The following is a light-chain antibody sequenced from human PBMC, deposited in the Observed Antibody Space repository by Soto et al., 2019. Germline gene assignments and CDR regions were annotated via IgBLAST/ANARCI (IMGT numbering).Light chain of an antibody. CDR1: QSVTSSY. V-gene: IGKV3-20*01. Sequence: EIVLTQSPGTLSLSPGEGATLSCRASQSVTSSYLAWYQQKPAQAPRLLIYGASSRATGIPDRFSGSGSGTDLTLTISRLEPEDFAVYYCQHYGSSPYTFGQGTKLEIK. CDR2: GAS. J-gene: IGKJ2*01. CDR3: QHYGSSPYT.